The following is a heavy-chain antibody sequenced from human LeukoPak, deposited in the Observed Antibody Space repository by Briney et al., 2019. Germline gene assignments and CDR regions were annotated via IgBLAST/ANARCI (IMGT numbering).Heavy chain of an antibody. CDR1: GFTFSSYS. CDR3: ASYHYSPDAFDI. CDR2: ISSSSSYI. D-gene: IGHD2-15*01. V-gene: IGHV3-21*01. Sequence: GGSLRLSCAASGFTFSSYSMNWVRQAPGKGLEWVSSISSSSSYIYYADSVKGRFTISRDNAKNSLYLQMNSLRAEDTAVYYCASYHYSPDAFDIWGQGTMVTVSS. J-gene: IGHJ3*02.